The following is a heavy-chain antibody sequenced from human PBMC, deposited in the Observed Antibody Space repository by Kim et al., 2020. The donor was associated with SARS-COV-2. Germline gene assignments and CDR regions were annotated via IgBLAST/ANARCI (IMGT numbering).Heavy chain of an antibody. CDR3: ATTYYDILTGPRPVY. Sequence: GGSLRLSCAASGFTFSSYSMNWVRQAPGKGLEWVSSISSSSSYIYYADSVKGRFTISRDNAKNSLYLQMNSLRAEDTAVYYCATTYYDILTGPRPVYWGQGTLVTVSS. CDR1: GFTFSSYS. CDR2: ISSSSSYI. J-gene: IGHJ4*02. D-gene: IGHD3-9*01. V-gene: IGHV3-21*01.